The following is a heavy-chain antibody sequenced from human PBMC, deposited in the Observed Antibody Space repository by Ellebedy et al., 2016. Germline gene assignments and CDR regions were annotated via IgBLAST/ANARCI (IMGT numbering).Heavy chain of an antibody. Sequence: GGSLRLSXAASGFTFITYWMSWVRQAPGKGLEWVANIKEDGSEKYYVDSLKGRFTISRDNAKNSLYLQMNSLRAEDTAVYYCARLWAAISGSDYWGQGTLVTVSS. V-gene: IGHV3-7*01. CDR2: IKEDGSEK. D-gene: IGHD2-2*01. J-gene: IGHJ4*02. CDR1: GFTFITYW. CDR3: ARLWAAISGSDY.